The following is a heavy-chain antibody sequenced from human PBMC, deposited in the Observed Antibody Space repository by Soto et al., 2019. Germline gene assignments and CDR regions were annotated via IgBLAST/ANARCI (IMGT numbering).Heavy chain of an antibody. D-gene: IGHD3-16*01. Sequence: GGSLRLSCAASGFTVSSNYMSWVRQAPGKGLEWVSVISGSGSSAYYADSVKGRFTISRDNSENTLYLQMNSLRVEDTAVYYCAKGRKSYGPFFDYWGQGNLVTVSS. V-gene: IGHV3-23*01. J-gene: IGHJ4*02. CDR3: AKGRKSYGPFFDY. CDR2: ISGSGSSA. CDR1: GFTVSSNY.